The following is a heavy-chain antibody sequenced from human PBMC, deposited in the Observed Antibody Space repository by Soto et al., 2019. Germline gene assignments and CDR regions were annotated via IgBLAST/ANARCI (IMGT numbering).Heavy chain of an antibody. CDR2: IRTTGST. Sequence: EVQLVETGGALIQPGGSLRLSCAASGFAVSNHYMNWVRQAPGKGLEWVSIIRTTGSTYYADSVKGRFTISRDNSKNTVSLEMNSLRVEDTAVYYCARISKMDVWGQGTTVIVSS. J-gene: IGHJ6*02. V-gene: IGHV3-53*02. CDR3: ARISKMDV. CDR1: GFAVSNHY.